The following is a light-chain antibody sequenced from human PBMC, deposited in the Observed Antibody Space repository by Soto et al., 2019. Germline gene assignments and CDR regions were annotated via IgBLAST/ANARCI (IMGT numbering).Light chain of an antibody. CDR2: GVS. CDR3: QQYNKWPPWT. Sequence: EIVMTQSPATLSVSPGERVTLSCRASQSVSSNLAWYQQKPGQAPRLLIYGVSTRATGIPARFSGSGSGTEFTLTISSLQSEDVAVYYCQQYNKWPPWTFGQGTKVEIK. V-gene: IGKV3-15*01. J-gene: IGKJ1*01. CDR1: QSVSSN.